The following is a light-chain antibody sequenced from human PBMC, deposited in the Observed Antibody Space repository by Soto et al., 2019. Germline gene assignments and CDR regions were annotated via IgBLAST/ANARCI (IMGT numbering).Light chain of an antibody. CDR1: SSDIGAFNY. Sequence: QSVLTQPASVSGSPGQSITISCTGNSSDIGAFNYVSWYQQHPGKAPKLMIYDVSNRPSGVSNRFSGSKSGNTASLTISGLQAEDEADYFCSSYTSTTTLYVFGTGTKLTVL. J-gene: IGLJ1*01. CDR3: SSYTSTTTLYV. CDR2: DVS. V-gene: IGLV2-14*03.